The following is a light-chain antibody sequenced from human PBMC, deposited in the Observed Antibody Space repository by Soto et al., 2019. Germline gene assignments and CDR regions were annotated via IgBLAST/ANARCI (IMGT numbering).Light chain of an antibody. J-gene: IGKJ1*01. V-gene: IGKV3-15*01. CDR2: GAS. CDR1: QSVSNN. CDR3: QQYNNSLRT. Sequence: EIVMTQSPATLSLSPWERATLSFRASQSVSNNYLDWYQQKPGQAPRLLIYGASTRATGIPARFSGSGYGTEFTITISSMQYEDFAVYYCQQYNNSLRTFGQGTKVDIK.